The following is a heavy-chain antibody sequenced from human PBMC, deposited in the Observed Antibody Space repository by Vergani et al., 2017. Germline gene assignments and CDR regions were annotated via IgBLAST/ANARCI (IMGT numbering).Heavy chain of an antibody. CDR2: ISAYNGNT. V-gene: IGHV1-18*04. D-gene: IGHD6-19*01. CDR1: GYTFTSYG. Sequence: QVQLVQSGAEVKKPGASVKISCKASGYTFTSYGISWVRQAPGQGLEWMGWISAYNGNTNYAQKLQGRVTMTTDTSTSTAYMELRSLRSDDTAVYYCAIFREWLVQGSNWFDPWGQGTLVTVSS. CDR3: AIFREWLVQGSNWFDP. J-gene: IGHJ5*02.